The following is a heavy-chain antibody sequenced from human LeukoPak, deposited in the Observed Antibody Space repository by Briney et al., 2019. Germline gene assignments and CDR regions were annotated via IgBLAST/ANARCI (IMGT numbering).Heavy chain of an antibody. Sequence: ASVKVSCKASGYTFTNYYMHWVRQAPGQGLEWMGIINPNGGGTSYAQKLQGRVTMTTDTSTSTAYMELRSLRSDDTAVYYCARGDCSGGNCYAELDYWGQGTLVTVSS. D-gene: IGHD2-15*01. V-gene: IGHV1-46*01. J-gene: IGHJ4*02. CDR3: ARGDCSGGNCYAELDY. CDR2: INPNGGGT. CDR1: GYTFTNYY.